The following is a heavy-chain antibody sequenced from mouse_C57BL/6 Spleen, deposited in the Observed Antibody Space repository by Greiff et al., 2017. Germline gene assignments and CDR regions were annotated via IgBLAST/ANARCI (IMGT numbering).Heavy chain of an antibody. Sequence: QVTLKESGPGILQPSQTLSLSCSFSGFSLSTSGMGVGWLRPPPGKGLEWLAHIWWDDDKYYNPALKSRLTISKDTSKYQVFRKIANVDSADTATYYCARIYGSSLMDYWGQGTSVTVSS. D-gene: IGHD1-1*01. CDR3: ARIYGSSLMDY. J-gene: IGHJ4*01. CDR1: GFSLSTSGMG. CDR2: IWWDDDK. V-gene: IGHV8-8*01.